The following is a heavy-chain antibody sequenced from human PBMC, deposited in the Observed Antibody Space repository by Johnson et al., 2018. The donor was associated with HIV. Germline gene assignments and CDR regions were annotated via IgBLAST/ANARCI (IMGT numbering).Heavy chain of an antibody. Sequence: VHLVESAGGLVKPGGSLRLSCAASGFSFSDYYMSWIRQAPGKGLEWVSYISSSGDTMYNADSVKGRFTISRDNAKNSLYLQMNSLRAEDTAVYFCARGYSSNFDIWGQGTMVTVSS. J-gene: IGHJ3*02. CDR1: GFSFSDYY. CDR2: ISSSGDTM. D-gene: IGHD5-12*01. CDR3: ARGYSSNFDI. V-gene: IGHV3-11*04.